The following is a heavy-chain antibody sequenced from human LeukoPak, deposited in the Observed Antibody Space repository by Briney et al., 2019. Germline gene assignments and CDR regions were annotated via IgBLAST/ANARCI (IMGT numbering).Heavy chain of an antibody. D-gene: IGHD2-2*01. CDR2: IKQDGSAK. J-gene: IGHJ4*02. Sequence: GGSLRLSCTASGFTFSDYWMTWVRQAPGKGLEWVANIKQDGSAKYYVDSVKGRFTISRDNAKNSLYLQMDSLRVEDTATYYCARWRGSTSERSDCWGQGTLVTVSS. CDR1: GFTFSDYW. V-gene: IGHV3-7*01. CDR3: ARWRGSTSERSDC.